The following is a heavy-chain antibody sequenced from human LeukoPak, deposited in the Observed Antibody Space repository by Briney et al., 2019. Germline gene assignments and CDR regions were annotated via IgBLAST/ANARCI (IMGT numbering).Heavy chain of an antibody. J-gene: IGHJ4*02. CDR1: GFTFSSYS. Sequence: GGSLRLSCAASGFTFSSYSMNWVRQAPGKGLEWVSSISSSSSYIYYADSVEGRFTISRDNAKNSLYLQMNSLRAEDTAVYYCAKEDALSKRGYSYGAFDYWGQGTLVTVSS. D-gene: IGHD5-18*01. CDR3: AKEDALSKRGYSYGAFDY. V-gene: IGHV3-21*01. CDR2: ISSSSSYI.